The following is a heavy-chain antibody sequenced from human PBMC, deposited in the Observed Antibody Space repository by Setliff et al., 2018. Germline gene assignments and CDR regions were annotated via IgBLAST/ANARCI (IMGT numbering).Heavy chain of an antibody. Sequence: ASVKVSCKASGGTFSSYGISWVRQAPGQGLEWMGGTIPMFGTTSYARQFQGRVTIITDESTSTAYMQLSSLGSEDTAMYYCARASRFATIVWKGDYYMDVWGKGTTVTVSS. J-gene: IGHJ6*03. CDR2: TIPMFGTT. CDR1: GGTFSSYG. V-gene: IGHV1-69*05. D-gene: IGHD3-16*02. CDR3: ARASRFATIVWKGDYYMDV.